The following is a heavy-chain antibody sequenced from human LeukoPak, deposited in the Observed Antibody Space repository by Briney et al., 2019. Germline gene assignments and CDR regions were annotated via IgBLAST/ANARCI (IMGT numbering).Heavy chain of an antibody. V-gene: IGHV3-48*02. CDR2: ISSSSSTI. CDR3: AREAGYYDSSGFGVGLDY. CDR1: GITFSSYS. Sequence: GGSLRLSCAASGITFSSYSMNWVRQAPGKGLEWVSYISSSSSTIYYADSVKGRFTISRDNAKNSLYLQMNSLRDEDTAVYYCAREAGYYDSSGFGVGLDYWGQGTLVTVSS. D-gene: IGHD3-22*01. J-gene: IGHJ4*02.